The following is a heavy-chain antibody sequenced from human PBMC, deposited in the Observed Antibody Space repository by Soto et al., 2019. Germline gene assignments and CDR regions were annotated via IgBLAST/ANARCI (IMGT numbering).Heavy chain of an antibody. Sequence: QVQLVQSGAEVKKPGSSVKVSCKASGGTFSSYSINWVRQAPGQGLEWMGGIIPIFGTANSAQKFQGRVTLTADESTRKAHMELNSLRNEDTAVYYCARPFQSWPGGWYFDLWGRGTLVTVSS. V-gene: IGHV1-69*01. J-gene: IGHJ2*01. CDR2: IIPIFGTA. CDR1: GGTFSSYS. CDR3: ARPFQSWPGGWYFDL. D-gene: IGHD3-16*01.